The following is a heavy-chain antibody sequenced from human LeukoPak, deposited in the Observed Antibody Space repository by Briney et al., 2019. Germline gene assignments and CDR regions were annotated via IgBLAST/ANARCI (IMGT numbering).Heavy chain of an antibody. CDR3: ARDYYDSSGLDY. V-gene: IGHV3-48*03. Sequence: GGSLRLSCAASGFTLSSYEMNWVRQAPGKGLVWVSYISSSGDTIYYADSVKGRFTISRDNAKKSLYLQMNSLRAEDTAVYYCARDYYDSSGLDYWGQGTLVTVSS. D-gene: IGHD3-22*01. CDR1: GFTLSSYE. J-gene: IGHJ4*02. CDR2: ISSSGDTI.